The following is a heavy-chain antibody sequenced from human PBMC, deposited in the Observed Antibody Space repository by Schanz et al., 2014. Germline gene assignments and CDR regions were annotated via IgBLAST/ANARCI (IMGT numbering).Heavy chain of an antibody. Sequence: EVQLAESGGGLIQPGGSLRLSCAASGFGFSSYWMHWVRQVPGKGLVWVSRIKSDGSSTSYADSVKGRFTISRDNAKNSLFLQMNSLRAEDTAVYYCARKMKLGVYGGKGHDSLDIWGQGTMVTVSS. CDR1: GFGFSSYW. J-gene: IGHJ3*02. CDR2: IKSDGSST. CDR3: ARKMKLGVYGGKGHDSLDI. D-gene: IGHD4-17*01. V-gene: IGHV3-74*02.